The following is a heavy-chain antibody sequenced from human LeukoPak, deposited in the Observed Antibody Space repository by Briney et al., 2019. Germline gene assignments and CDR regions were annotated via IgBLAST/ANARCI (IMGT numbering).Heavy chain of an antibody. Sequence: SETLSLTCTVSGGSITSYCWSWIRQPPGKGREWIGCLYYRGSTYYNPSLKGRVTISVDPSKNQSSLKLSSVTAADTAVYYCARGKALWGQGTLVTVSS. V-gene: IGHV4-59*12. J-gene: IGHJ4*02. CDR3: ARGKAL. CDR1: GGSITSYC. CDR2: LYYRGST.